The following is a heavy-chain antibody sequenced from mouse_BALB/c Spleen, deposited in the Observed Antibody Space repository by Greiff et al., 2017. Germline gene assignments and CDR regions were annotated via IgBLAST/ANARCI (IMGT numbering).Heavy chain of an antibody. V-gene: IGHV3-6*02. CDR1: GYSITSGYY. J-gene: IGHJ3*01. CDR2: ISYDGSN. Sequence: VQLQQSGPGLVKPSQSLSLTCSVTGYSITSGYYWNWIRQFPGNKLEWMGYISYDGSNNYNPSLKNRISITRDTSKNQFFLKLNSVTTEDTATYYCARERPYYGNYVWFAYWGQGTLVTVSA. D-gene: IGHD2-10*01. CDR3: ARERPYYGNYVWFAY.